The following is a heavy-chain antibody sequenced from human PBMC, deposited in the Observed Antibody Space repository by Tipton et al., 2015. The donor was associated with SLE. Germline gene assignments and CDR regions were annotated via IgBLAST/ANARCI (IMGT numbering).Heavy chain of an antibody. V-gene: IGHV3-30*02. CDR2: IRADESVE. J-gene: IGHJ4*02. D-gene: IGHD3-10*01. CDR1: GLTFSYYA. Sequence: SLRLSCAASGLTFSYYAIHWVRQAPGEGLEWVAFIRADESVENYADSVKGRFTISRDNANNSLYLQMNSLRDEDTAVYYCARGDANSGDYWGQGTLATVSS. CDR3: ARGDANSGDY.